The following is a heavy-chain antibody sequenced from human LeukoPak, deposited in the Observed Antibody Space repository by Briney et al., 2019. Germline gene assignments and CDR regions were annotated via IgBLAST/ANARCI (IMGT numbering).Heavy chain of an antibody. V-gene: IGHV1-46*01. D-gene: IGHD3-3*01. Sequence: GASVKVSCKASGYTFTSYYMHWVRQAPGQGLEWMGIINPSSGTTRYAQKFQGRVTMTRVTSTSTVYMDLSSLRSEDTAVYYCARDSDFQNWFDPWGQETLVTVSS. CDR2: INPSSGTT. CDR3: ARDSDFQNWFDP. CDR1: GYTFTSYY. J-gene: IGHJ5*02.